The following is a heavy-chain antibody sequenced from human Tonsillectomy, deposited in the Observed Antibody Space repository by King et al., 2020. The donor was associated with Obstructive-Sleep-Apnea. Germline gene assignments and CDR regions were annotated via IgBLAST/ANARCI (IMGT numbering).Heavy chain of an antibody. D-gene: IGHD5-12*01. V-gene: IGHV3-66*01. CDR3: ARVGLHSDYVHFFREYYFDF. CDR1: GFTVSSNY. CDR2: IYSGGST. Sequence: VQLVESGGGLVQPGGSLRLSCAASGFTVSSNYMSWVRQAPGKGLEWVSVIYSGGSTYYADSVKGRFTISRDNSKKTLYLQMNSLRAEDTAVYYCARVGLHSDYVHFFREYYFDFWGQGTLVTVSS. J-gene: IGHJ4*02.